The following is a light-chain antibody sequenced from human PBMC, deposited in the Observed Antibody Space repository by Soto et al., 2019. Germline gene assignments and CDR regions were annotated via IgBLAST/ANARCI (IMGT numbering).Light chain of an antibody. Sequence: DIVLTQSPATLSLSPGDIATLSCRASQSVSSYLLWYQQKPGQAPRLLIYDASNRATGIPARSSGSGSGTAFTLTISSLEPEDFAVYFCQQRTNWPYTFGQGTKLEIK. CDR3: QQRTNWPYT. J-gene: IGKJ2*01. CDR2: DAS. V-gene: IGKV3-11*01. CDR1: QSVSSY.